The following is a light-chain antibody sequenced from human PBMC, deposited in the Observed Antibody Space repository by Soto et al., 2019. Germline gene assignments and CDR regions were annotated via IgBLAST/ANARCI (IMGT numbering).Light chain of an antibody. CDR2: RND. CDR3: AAWDDSLSGSWV. Sequence: QSALTQPPSASGTPGQRVTISCSGSSSNIGSKFVYWYQQLPGTAPKLLIYRNDQRPSGVPDRFSGSKSGTSASLAISGLRSEDEADYYCAAWDDSLSGSWVFGGGTKLTVL. J-gene: IGLJ3*02. V-gene: IGLV1-47*01. CDR1: SSNIGSKF.